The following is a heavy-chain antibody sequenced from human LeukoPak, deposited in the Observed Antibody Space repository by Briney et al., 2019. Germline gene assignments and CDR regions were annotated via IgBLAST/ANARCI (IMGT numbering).Heavy chain of an antibody. CDR2: IHRSGSP. CDR1: LHPPSRHY. D-gene: IGHD1-14*01. CDR3: AREILGGFNPGAY. Sequence: ETLTLPCTVSLHPPSRHYWRCPRHSTGKALEWIGEIHRSGSPNYNPSLQSRVTISIDRSRNQIVLELSSVTAADTAVYYCAREILGGFNPGAYWGQGILVIVSS. V-gene: IGHV4-59*11. J-gene: IGHJ4*02.